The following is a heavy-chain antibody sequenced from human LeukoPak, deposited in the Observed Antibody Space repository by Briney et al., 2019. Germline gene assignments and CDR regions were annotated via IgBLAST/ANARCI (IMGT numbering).Heavy chain of an antibody. J-gene: IGHJ4*02. Sequence: GGSLRLSCAASGFIFSTHWMTWVRQAPGKGLEWVATIKYDGDEKFYVDSVTGRFTISRDNAKNTLYLQMNSLRAEDTAVYYCARSTYYDFWSGYYTGKPETYFDYWGQGTLVTVSS. D-gene: IGHD3-3*01. CDR1: GFIFSTHW. V-gene: IGHV3-7*03. CDR3: ARSTYYDFWSGYYTGKPETYFDY. CDR2: IKYDGDEK.